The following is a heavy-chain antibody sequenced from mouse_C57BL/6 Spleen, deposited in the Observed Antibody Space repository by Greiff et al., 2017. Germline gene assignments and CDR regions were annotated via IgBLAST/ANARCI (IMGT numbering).Heavy chain of an antibody. CDR1: GFTFSSYG. Sequence: DVQLVESGGDLVKPGGSLKLSCAASGFTFSSYGMSWVRQTPDKRLEWVATISSGGSYTYYPDSVKGRFTISRDNAKNTLYLQMSRLKSEDTAMYYWARQGDSSGYPYYFDYWGQGTTLTVSS. J-gene: IGHJ2*01. CDR2: ISSGGSYT. D-gene: IGHD3-2*02. V-gene: IGHV5-6*01. CDR3: ARQGDSSGYPYYFDY.